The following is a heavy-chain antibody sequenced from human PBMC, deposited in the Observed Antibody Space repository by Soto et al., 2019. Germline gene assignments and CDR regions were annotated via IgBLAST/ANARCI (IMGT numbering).Heavy chain of an antibody. Sequence: QVQLVQSGAEVRRPGASVKVSCRASGYTFTDYHMHWVRQAPGQGREWMGIINPSGGSTSYAQRLQGRVTMTRETSTSTVHMELSSLRSEDTAVYFCARDREGGNCPLVWAFDYWGQGTLVTVSS. CDR3: ARDREGGNCPLVWAFDY. CDR2: INPSGGST. CDR1: GYTFTDYH. D-gene: IGHD2-8*01. J-gene: IGHJ4*02. V-gene: IGHV1-46*04.